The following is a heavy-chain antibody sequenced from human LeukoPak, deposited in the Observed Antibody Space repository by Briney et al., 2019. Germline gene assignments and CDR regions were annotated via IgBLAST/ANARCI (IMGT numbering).Heavy chain of an antibody. CDR2: IIPIFGTA. D-gene: IGHD3-10*01. V-gene: IGHV1-69*13. CDR3: ARDLGYYGSGSYYFDY. CDR1: GGTFSSYA. J-gene: IGHJ4*02. Sequence: ASVKVSCKASGGTFSSYAISWVRQAPGQGLEWMGGIIPIFGTANYAQKFQGRVTITADESTSTAYMEPSSLRSEDTAVYYCARDLGYYGSGSYYFDYWGQGTLVTVSS.